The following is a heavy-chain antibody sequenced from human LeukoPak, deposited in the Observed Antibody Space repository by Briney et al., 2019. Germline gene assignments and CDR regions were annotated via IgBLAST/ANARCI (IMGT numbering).Heavy chain of an antibody. CDR3: ARVPLY. CDR1: GASISNSFYF. J-gene: IGHJ4*02. CDR2: VYYNGTT. Sequence: PSETLSLTCTVSGASISNSFYFWGWLRQPPGQGLEWIGSVYYNGTTYNNPSLKSRVSISVDTSKNQFSLKLSSVTAADTAVYYCARVPLYWGQGILVTVSS. V-gene: IGHV4-39*07.